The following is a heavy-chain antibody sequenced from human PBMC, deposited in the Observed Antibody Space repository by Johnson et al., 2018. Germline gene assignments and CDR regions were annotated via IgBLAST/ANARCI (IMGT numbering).Heavy chain of an antibody. CDR1: GFPFSSYG. CDR3: ANNDYGDYLEAFDI. V-gene: IGHV3-33*06. CDR2: IWYDGSNE. D-gene: IGHD4-17*01. J-gene: IGHJ3*02. Sequence: QVQLVQSGGGVVQPGRSLTLSCAASGFPFSSYGMHWVRQAPGKGLEWVAVIWYDGSNEYYADAREGRLTIPRDNSKTTLYLQMKSLRAEDTAVYYCANNDYGDYLEAFDIWGQGTMVTVSS.